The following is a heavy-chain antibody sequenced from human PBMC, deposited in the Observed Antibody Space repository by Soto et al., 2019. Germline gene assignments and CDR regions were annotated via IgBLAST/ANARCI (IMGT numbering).Heavy chain of an antibody. CDR1: GYTFTSCA. J-gene: IGHJ4*02. CDR2: INAGNGNT. CDR3: ARWYYDSSGYYVYYFDY. V-gene: IGHV1-3*01. Sequence: ASVKVSCKASGYTFTSCAMHWVRQAPGQRLEWMGWINAGNGNTKYSQKFQGRVTITRDTSASTAYMELSSLRSEDTAVYYCARWYYDSSGYYVYYFDYWGQGTPVTVSS. D-gene: IGHD3-22*01.